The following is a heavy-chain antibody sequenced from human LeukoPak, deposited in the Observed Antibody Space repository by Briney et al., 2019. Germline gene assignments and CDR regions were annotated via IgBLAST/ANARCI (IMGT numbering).Heavy chain of an antibody. Sequence: PGGSLRLSCAASGFTFSPLGMNWVRQSPGKGLEWVSAISGGGGTTYYAYYADSVKGRFTISRDNSKNTLYLLMNSLRAEDTAVYYCAKFYDILTGYIDYWGQGTLVTVSS. D-gene: IGHD3-9*01. J-gene: IGHJ4*02. CDR1: GFTFSPLG. V-gene: IGHV3-23*01. CDR3: AKFYDILTGYIDY. CDR2: ISGGGGTT.